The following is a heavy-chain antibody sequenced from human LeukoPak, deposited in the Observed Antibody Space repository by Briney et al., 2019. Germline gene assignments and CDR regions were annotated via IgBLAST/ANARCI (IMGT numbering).Heavy chain of an antibody. CDR2: INPDGTQE. CDR3: VRQMIRLWFDP. Sequence: GGSLRLSCAASGFTFDDYAMHWVRQSPGKGLEWVADINPDGTQEYSVDSLKGRFTISRDNAKNSLFLHLNSLRVDDTATYYCVRQMIRLWFDPWGQGTLVTVSS. J-gene: IGHJ5*02. CDR1: GFTFDDYA. V-gene: IGHV3-7*01. D-gene: IGHD3-16*01.